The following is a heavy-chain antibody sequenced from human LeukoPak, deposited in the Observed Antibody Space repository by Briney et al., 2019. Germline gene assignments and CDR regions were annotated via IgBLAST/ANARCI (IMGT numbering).Heavy chain of an antibody. CDR3: AKGGITMVRGVLYYYYMDV. CDR1: GFTFSSHA. Sequence: GGSLRLSCGATGFTFSSHAMSWVRQAPGKGLEWVSGISGSGSSTYYADSVKGRLTISRDNSKNTLYLQMNSLRAEDTAVYYCAKGGITMVRGVLYYYYMDVWGKGTTVTVSS. D-gene: IGHD3-10*01. CDR2: ISGSGSST. J-gene: IGHJ6*03. V-gene: IGHV3-23*01.